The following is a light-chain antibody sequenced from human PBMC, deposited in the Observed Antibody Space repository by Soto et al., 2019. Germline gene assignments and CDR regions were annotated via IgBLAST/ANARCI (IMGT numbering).Light chain of an antibody. V-gene: IGKV3D-20*01. Sequence: EIVLTQSPATLSLSPGERATLSCGASKSVSSSYLAWYQQKPGLAPRLLIYDASSRATGIPDRFSGSGSGKDFTLSISRLEPEDFAVYYCHQYGSSPLTFGGGTKVEIK. J-gene: IGKJ4*01. CDR2: DAS. CDR3: HQYGSSPLT. CDR1: KSVSSSY.